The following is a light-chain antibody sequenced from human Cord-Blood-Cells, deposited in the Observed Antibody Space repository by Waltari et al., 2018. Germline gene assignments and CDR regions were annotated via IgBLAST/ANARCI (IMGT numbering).Light chain of an antibody. CDR3: SSYTSSSTLV. CDR2: DVS. V-gene: IGLV2-14*01. Sequence: QSALTQPASVSGSPGQSITISCTGTSSDVGGYNYVSWSQQHPGKAPNLMIYDVSNRPSGVSNRFSDSKSGNTASLTISGLQAEDEADYYCSSYTSSSTLVFGTGTKVTVL. CDR1: SSDVGGYNY. J-gene: IGLJ1*01.